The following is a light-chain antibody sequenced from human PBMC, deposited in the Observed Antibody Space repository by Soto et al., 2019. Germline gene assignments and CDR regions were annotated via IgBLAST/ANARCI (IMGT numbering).Light chain of an antibody. CDR1: QTISNY. CDR2: AAS. CDR3: QQSYSNLWT. J-gene: IGKJ1*01. V-gene: IGKV1-39*01. Sequence: DIHMTQSPSSLSASVGYRFTITCRASQTISNYLNWYQRKPGKAPKFLIYAASSLQSGVPSRFSGSGSGTEFTLTINSLPPEDFATYYCQQSYSNLWTFGQGTKVDI.